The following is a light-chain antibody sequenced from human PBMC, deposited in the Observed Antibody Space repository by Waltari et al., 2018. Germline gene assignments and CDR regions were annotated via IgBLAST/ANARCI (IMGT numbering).Light chain of an antibody. CDR3: CSHAGSSVV. Sequence: QSALTQPPSASGSPGQSVTISCTGTPRDVGGYNYVSWYQQHPDKAPKIIIYDVSERPPGVPDRFSGSKSGNTAFLTVSGLQAEDEADYYCCSHAGSSVVFGGGTRVTVL. CDR2: DVS. V-gene: IGLV2-8*01. J-gene: IGLJ2*01. CDR1: PRDVGGYNY.